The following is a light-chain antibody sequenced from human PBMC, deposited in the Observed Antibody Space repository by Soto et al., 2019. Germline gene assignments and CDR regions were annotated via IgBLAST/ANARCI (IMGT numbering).Light chain of an antibody. CDR3: QQYNSYPIN. Sequence: IQMTQYPSSLSSSVGDRVTMTCRASQGISNYLAWFKQKTGKATESLIYAASSLQSGVPSKFSGSGSGTDFTLTISSLQPEDFATYYCQQYNSYPINFGQGRLLEIK. V-gene: IGKV1-16*02. CDR1: QGISNY. CDR2: AAS. J-gene: IGKJ5*01.